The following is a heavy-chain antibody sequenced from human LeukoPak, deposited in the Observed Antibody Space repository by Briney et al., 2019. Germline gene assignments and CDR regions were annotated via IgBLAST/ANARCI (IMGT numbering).Heavy chain of an antibody. CDR1: GYTFTSYY. CDR2: INPSDGST. V-gene: IGHV1-46*01. D-gene: IGHD3-22*01. J-gene: IGHJ6*02. Sequence: ASVKVSCKASGYTFTSYYMYWVRQAPGQGLEWMGIINPSDGSTNYAQKFQGRVTITADKSTSTAYMELSSLRSEDTAVYYCARFLYYDSSGYYSEYYGMDVWGQGTTVTVSS. CDR3: ARFLYYDSSGYYSEYYGMDV.